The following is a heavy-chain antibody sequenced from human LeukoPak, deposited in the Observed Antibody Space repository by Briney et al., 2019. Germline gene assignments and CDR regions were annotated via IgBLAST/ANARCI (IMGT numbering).Heavy chain of an antibody. D-gene: IGHD1-26*01. Sequence: GGSLRLSCAASGFIISDHYMDWVRQAPGKGLEWVANIKQDGSEKYYVDSVKGRFTISRDNTKNSLYLQMNSLRAEDTAVYYCARVDSGSYYLYYYYYMDVWGKGTTVTISS. V-gene: IGHV3-7*01. CDR1: GFIISDHY. CDR2: IKQDGSEK. J-gene: IGHJ6*03. CDR3: ARVDSGSYYLYYYYYMDV.